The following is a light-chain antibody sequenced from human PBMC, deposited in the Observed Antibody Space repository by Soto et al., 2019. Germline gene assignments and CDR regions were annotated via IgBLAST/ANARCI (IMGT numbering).Light chain of an antibody. CDR3: SSHTSISTRV. CDR1: SSDIGAYDY. Sequence: QSALTQPASLSGSPGQSITISCTGTSSDIGAYDYVSWFQQHPGKAPKLMISEVSNRPSGVSNRFSGSKSGNTASLTISGLQTEDEANYYCSSHTSISTRVFGGGTKLTVL. J-gene: IGLJ3*02. CDR2: EVS. V-gene: IGLV2-14*01.